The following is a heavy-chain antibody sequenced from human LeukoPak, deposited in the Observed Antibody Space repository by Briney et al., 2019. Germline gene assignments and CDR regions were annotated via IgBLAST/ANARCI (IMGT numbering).Heavy chain of an antibody. CDR1: GVAISTYY. D-gene: IGHD3-22*01. CDR3: ARGYYDARGDSNPFDN. V-gene: IGHV4-59*01. CDR2: IYYSGST. Sequence: PSETLSLTCTVSGVAISTYYWGWIRQPPGKGLEWIGYIYYSGSTNYNPSLKSRVSISVDTSKNQFSLKLTSVTAADTAMYYCARGYYDARGDSNPFDNWGQGTMVTVSS. J-gene: IGHJ3*02.